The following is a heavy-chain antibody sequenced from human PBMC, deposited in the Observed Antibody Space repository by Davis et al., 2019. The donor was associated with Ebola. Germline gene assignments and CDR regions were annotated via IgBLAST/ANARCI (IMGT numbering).Heavy chain of an antibody. CDR3: ARERVFYYDSTGDAFDI. D-gene: IGHD3-22*01. CDR1: GYTFTSYG. J-gene: IGHJ3*02. Sequence: ASVKVSCKASGYTFTSYGISWVRQAPGQGLEWMGWISAYNGNTNYAQKLQGRVTMTTDTSTSTAYMELRSLRSDDTAVYYCARERVFYYDSTGDAFDIWGQGTMVTVSS. V-gene: IGHV1-18*01. CDR2: ISAYNGNT.